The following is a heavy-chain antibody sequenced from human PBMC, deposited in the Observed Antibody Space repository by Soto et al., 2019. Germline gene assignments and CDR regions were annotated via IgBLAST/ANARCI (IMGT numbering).Heavy chain of an antibody. CDR2: TSNSGST. D-gene: IGHD2-2*01. CDR3: ASGGGSTKVDY. V-gene: IGHV4-31*03. J-gene: IGHJ4*02. CDR1: GGSITSSDYY. Sequence: QVQLQESGPGLVKPSQTLSLTCTVSGGSITSSDYYWSWIRQHPGEGLEWIGFTSNSGSTSYNPSPKSRVTTSVDTSSTQFSLSLKSVTAADTAVYYCASGGGSTKVDYWGQGTLVTVSP.